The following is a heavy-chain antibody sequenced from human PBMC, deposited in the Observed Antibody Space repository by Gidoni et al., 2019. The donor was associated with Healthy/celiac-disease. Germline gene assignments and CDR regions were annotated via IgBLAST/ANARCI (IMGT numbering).Heavy chain of an antibody. Sequence: EVQLVESGGGLVQPGGSLRLSCAASGFTFSTSDMHWVRQATGKGLEWVSSIGTAGDTYYPGSVKGRFTISRENAKNSLYLQMNSLRAEDTAVYYCARTPFEGYCSGGSCYDWGGAFDIWGQGTMVTVSS. CDR1: GFTFSTSD. D-gene: IGHD2-15*01. V-gene: IGHV3-13*01. CDR2: IGTAGDT. J-gene: IGHJ3*02. CDR3: ARTPFEGYCSGGSCYDWGGAFDI.